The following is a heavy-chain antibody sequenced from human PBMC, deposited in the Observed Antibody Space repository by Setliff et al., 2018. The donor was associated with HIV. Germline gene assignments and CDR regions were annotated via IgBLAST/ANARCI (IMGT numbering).Heavy chain of an antibody. CDR3: AREDCSGGSCYGSDY. D-gene: IGHD2-15*01. Sequence: ASVKVSCKASGYTFTSYYMHWVRQAPGQGLEWMGIINPHGGSTSYAQKFQGRVTMTRDTSTSTVYMELSSLRSEDTAVYYCAREDCSGGSCYGSDYWGQGTLVTVSS. J-gene: IGHJ4*02. CDR1: GYTFTSYY. V-gene: IGHV1-46*01. CDR2: INPHGGST.